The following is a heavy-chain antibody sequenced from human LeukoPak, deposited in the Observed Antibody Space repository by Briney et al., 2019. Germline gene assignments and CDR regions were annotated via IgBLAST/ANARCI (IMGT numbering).Heavy chain of an antibody. CDR3: ALGGVSGWRTPNYCY. CDR2: SSPYNGNT. CDR1: GDTFTTYV. Sequence: ASVKVSCKASGDTFTTYVISWVRQAPGQGLEWMGWSSPYNGNTKYAQKLPGRVSITTDTSPSTAYMELRSLRSDGPALFYGALGGVSGWRTPNYCYWGQRTMVTVAS. V-gene: IGHV1-18*01. J-gene: IGHJ4*02. D-gene: IGHD6-19*01.